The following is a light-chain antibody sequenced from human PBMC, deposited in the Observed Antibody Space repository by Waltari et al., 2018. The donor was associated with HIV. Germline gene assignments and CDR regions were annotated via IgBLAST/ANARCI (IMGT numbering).Light chain of an antibody. Sequence: QSALTQPRSVSGSPGQTVNISCTGTSSDVGGYNYVSWYQQHPNKAPKLMIYDVTKLPSGVPDRFSGSKSDNTASLTISGLQAEDEADYYCCSYAGTYTVFGGGTNLSVL. CDR2: DVT. J-gene: IGLJ2*01. V-gene: IGLV2-11*01. CDR1: SSDVGGYNY. CDR3: CSYAGTYTV.